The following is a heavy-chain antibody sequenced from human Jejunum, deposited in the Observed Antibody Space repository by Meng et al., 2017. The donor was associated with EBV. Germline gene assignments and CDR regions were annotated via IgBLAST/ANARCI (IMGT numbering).Heavy chain of an antibody. D-gene: IGHD5-12*01. CDR1: GGSVNSGNVY. Sequence: LRGSGPGLGNPPGTLSPTCTVSGGSVNSGNVYWSWIRQPPGKGLEWIGYIYYSGSTNYIPSLKSRVTISLDTSKNQFSLKLSSVTAADTAVYYCAGLRYSGYDRAFDYWGQGALVTVSS. CDR2: IYYSGST. V-gene: IGHV4-61*01. J-gene: IGHJ4*02. CDR3: AGLRYSGYDRAFDY.